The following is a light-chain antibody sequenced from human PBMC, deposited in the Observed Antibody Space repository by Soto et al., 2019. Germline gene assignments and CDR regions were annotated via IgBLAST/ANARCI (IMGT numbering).Light chain of an antibody. CDR3: QLYTT. V-gene: IGKV3D-15*01. Sequence: EIVMTQSPATLSVSPGERAILSCRASQSVSNNLAWYQQKSGQPPRLLIYGASSRATGIPDRFSGSGSGTDFTLTITRLESEDFAVYYCQLYTTFGQGTKVDIK. CDR1: QSVSNN. J-gene: IGKJ1*01. CDR2: GAS.